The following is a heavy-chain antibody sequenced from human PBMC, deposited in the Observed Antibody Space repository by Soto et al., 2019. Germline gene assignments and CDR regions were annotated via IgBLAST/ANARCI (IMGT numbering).Heavy chain of an antibody. CDR3: AKDRGSGRYVYYYGMHV. V-gene: IGHV3-30*18. J-gene: IGHJ6*02. CDR2: ISYDGSKK. Sequence: QVQLVEPGGGVVQPERSLRLSCAASGFTFSGYGMHWVRQAPGKGLEWVSVISYDGSKKYYADSVKGRFTISRDNSEDTLYLQMDSLRAEDTALYYCAKDRGSGRYVYYYGMHVWGQGTTVTVSS. CDR1: GFTFSGYG. D-gene: IGHD3-10*01.